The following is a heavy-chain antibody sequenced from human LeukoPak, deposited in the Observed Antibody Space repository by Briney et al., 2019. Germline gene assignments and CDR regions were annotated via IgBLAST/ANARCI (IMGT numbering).Heavy chain of an antibody. J-gene: IGHJ4*02. V-gene: IGHV4-31*03. Sequence: SETLSLTCTVSGGSINSGGYYWSWIRQHPGKGLEWIGYISNSGSTYYHPSLRSRLSISVDTSKNQFSLRLSSVTAADTAVYYCASNFDSSGYTLHWGQETLVTVSS. CDR2: ISNSGST. CDR3: ASNFDSSGYTLH. CDR1: GGSINSGGYY. D-gene: IGHD3-22*01.